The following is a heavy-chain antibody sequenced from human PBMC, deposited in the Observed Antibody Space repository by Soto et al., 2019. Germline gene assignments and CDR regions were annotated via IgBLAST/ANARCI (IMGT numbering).Heavy chain of an antibody. D-gene: IGHD6-13*01. CDR1: GYTFSSYW. CDR2: IFPRDFDT. Sequence: GESLKISCQGSGYTFSSYWIAWVRQMPGKGLEWMGIIFPRDFDTRYSPSFQGHVTISVDKSINTAYLQWSSLKASDTAMYYCARQPPSGSGTPGDYWGQGTLVTVSS. CDR3: ARQPPSGSGTPGDY. V-gene: IGHV5-51*01. J-gene: IGHJ4*02.